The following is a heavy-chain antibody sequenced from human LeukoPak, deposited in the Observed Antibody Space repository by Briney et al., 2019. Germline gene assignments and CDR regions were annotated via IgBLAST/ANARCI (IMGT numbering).Heavy chain of an antibody. CDR1: GFTFSSYA. CDR2: ISSSGSTI. V-gene: IGHV3-48*03. J-gene: IGHJ4*02. D-gene: IGHD1-26*01. CDR3: ARWFRATSRFDY. Sequence: PGGSLRLSCAASGFTFSSYAMSWVRQAPGKGLEWVSYISSSGSTIYYADSVKGRFTISRDNAKNSLYLQMNSLRAEDTAVYYCARWFRATSRFDYWGQGTLVTVSS.